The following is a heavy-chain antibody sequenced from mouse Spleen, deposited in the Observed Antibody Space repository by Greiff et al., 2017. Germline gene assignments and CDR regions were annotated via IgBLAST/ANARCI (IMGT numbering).Heavy chain of an antibody. D-gene: IGHD1-1*01. Sequence: VQLQQSGAELVRPGASVKLSCTASGFNIKDDYMHWVKQRPEQGLEWIGWIDPENGDTEYASKFQGKATITADTSSNTAYLQLSSLTSEDTAVYYCTIYYYGSTDYFDYWGQGTTLTVSS. CDR1: GFNIKDDY. CDR3: TIYYYGSTDYFDY. CDR2: IDPENGDT. V-gene: IGHV14-4*01. J-gene: IGHJ2*01.